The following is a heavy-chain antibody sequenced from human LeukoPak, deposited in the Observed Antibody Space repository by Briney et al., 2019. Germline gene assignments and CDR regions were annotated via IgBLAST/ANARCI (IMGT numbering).Heavy chain of an antibody. CDR2: INPSGGGT. Sequence: ASVKVSFKASGYAFSSYYMHWVRQAPGQGLEGMGVINPSGGGTSYAQKFQGRVTVTRDMSTSSVYMDLSSLKSDDTAMYYCARTYYYDGSAYFDYWGQGTLVTVSS. CDR1: GYAFSSYY. CDR3: ARTYYYDGSAYFDY. V-gene: IGHV1-46*01. D-gene: IGHD3-22*01. J-gene: IGHJ4*02.